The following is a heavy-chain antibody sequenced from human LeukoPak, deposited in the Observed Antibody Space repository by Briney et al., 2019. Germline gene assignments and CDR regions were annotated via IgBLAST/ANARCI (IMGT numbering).Heavy chain of an antibody. CDR2: IIPIFGTA. CDR3: ARVPPGYYYYYYMDV. J-gene: IGHJ6*03. Sequence: SVKVSCKASGGTFSSYAISWVRQAPGQGLESMGGIIPIFGTANYAQKFQGRVTITADESTSTAYMELSSLRSEDTAVYYCARVPPGYYYYYYMDVWGKGTTVTVSS. CDR1: GGTFSSYA. V-gene: IGHV1-69*01.